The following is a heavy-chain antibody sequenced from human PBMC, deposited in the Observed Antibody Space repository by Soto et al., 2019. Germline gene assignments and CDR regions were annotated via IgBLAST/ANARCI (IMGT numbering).Heavy chain of an antibody. Sequence: EVQVLESGGGLVQPGGSLRLSCEGSGFTVSSHDMTWIRHAPGKGPEWVSTITADGGTYYADSVKGRFAMSRDTSESTLYLQMNSLGAEDTAAYYCAPHVSCSGGSCQYDAFAIRGQGTMVTVSS. J-gene: IGHJ3*02. CDR1: GFTVSSHD. V-gene: IGHV3-23*01. CDR2: ITADGGT. CDR3: APHVSCSGGSCQYDAFAI. D-gene: IGHD2-15*01.